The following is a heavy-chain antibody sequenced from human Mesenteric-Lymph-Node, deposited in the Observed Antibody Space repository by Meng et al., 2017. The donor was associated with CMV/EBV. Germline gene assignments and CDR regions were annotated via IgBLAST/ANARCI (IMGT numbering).Heavy chain of an antibody. Sequence: ASVKVSCKASGYTFTDHGISWVRQAPGQGPEWMGDISAYNGKPNYSQKFQDRITMTPDTSTSTAYMELRSLRSDDTAVYYCARGGGWRYFDYWGQGTLVTVSS. CDR3: ARGGGWRYFDY. V-gene: IGHV1-18*01. CDR2: ISAYNGKP. J-gene: IGHJ4*02. D-gene: IGHD6-19*01. CDR1: GYTFTDHG.